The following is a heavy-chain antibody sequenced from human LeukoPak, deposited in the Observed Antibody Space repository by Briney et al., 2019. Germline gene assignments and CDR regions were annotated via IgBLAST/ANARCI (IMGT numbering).Heavy chain of an antibody. CDR1: GGSIDNYY. CDR2: MYYSGIT. Sequence: SSTLSLTCTVSGGSIDNYYWNWIRQPPGKGREGLGIMYYSGITGYNPSLKSRVIISVDTSKNQFSLKLSSVTAADTAIYFCARGRILEALTGPSDIWGQGTMVTVSS. J-gene: IGHJ3*02. V-gene: IGHV4-59*13. CDR3: ARGRILEALTGPSDI. D-gene: IGHD1-26*01.